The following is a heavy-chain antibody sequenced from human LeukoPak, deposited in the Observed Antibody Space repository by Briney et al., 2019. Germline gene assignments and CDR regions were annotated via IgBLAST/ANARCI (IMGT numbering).Heavy chain of an antibody. D-gene: IGHD2-2*01. V-gene: IGHV3-23*01. CDR1: GFTFSSYA. J-gene: IGHJ4*02. CDR2: ISGSGGST. CDR3: AKDLGYCSSTSCSGGDY. Sequence: GGSLRLSCAASGFTFSSYAMSWVRQAPGKGVEWVSAISGSGGSTYYADSVKGRFTIPRDNSKNTLYLQMNSLRAEDTAVYYCAKDLGYCSSTSCSGGDYWGQGTLVTVSS.